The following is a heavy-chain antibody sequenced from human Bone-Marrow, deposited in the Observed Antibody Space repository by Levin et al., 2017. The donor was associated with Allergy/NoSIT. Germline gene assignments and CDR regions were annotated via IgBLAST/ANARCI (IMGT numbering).Heavy chain of an antibody. CDR2: ISFDGRNK. CDR3: AGGRTQLWLISPFDD. Sequence: GESLKISCAASGFTFSSYAMHWVRQAPGKGLEWVAVISFDGRNKYYADSVKGRFTISRDNSKNTLYLQMNNLRAEDTAVYFCAGGRTQLWLISPFDDWGQGTLVTVSS. V-gene: IGHV3-30*04. D-gene: IGHD5-18*01. J-gene: IGHJ4*02. CDR1: GFTFSSYA.